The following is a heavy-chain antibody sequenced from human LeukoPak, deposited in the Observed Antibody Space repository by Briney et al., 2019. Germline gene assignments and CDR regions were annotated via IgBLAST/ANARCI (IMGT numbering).Heavy chain of an antibody. CDR2: IKEDGSRQ. Sequence: GGSLRLSCAASGFTFSTYWMSWVRQTPGRGLEWVANIKEDGSRQYYVDSVKGRFTISRDNAKNSLYLQMNSLRVEDTAVYYCARDGGGYDSWGQGTLVTVSS. CDR3: ARDGGGYDS. D-gene: IGHD5-24*01. J-gene: IGHJ5*01. V-gene: IGHV3-7*01. CDR1: GFTFSTYW.